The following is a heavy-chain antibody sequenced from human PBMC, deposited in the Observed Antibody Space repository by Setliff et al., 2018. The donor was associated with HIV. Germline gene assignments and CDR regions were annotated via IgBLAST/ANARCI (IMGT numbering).Heavy chain of an antibody. Sequence: GGSLRLSCAASGFTVSTYYMSWVRQAPGKGLEWVSTIYSGGSTYHADSVKGRFTLSRDTSKNTLFLQMNSLRPEDTAVYYCTTVRWLPDCWGQGTLVTVSS. CDR2: IYSGGST. J-gene: IGHJ4*02. V-gene: IGHV3-66*02. CDR3: TTVRWLPDC. D-gene: IGHD5-12*01. CDR1: GFTVSTYY.